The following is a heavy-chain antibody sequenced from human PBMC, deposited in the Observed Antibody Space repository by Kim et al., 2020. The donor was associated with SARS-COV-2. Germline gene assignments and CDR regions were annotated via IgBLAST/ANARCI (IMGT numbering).Heavy chain of an antibody. V-gene: IGHV4-31*02. D-gene: IGHD6-13*01. CDR3: ARETIAAADY. Sequence: TYYNPSLKSRVTISVDTSKNQFSLKLSSVTAADTAVYYCARETIAAADYWGQGTLVTVSS. J-gene: IGHJ4*02. CDR2: T.